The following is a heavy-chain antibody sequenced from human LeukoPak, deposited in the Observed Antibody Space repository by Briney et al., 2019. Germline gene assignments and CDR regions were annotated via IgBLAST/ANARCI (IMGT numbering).Heavy chain of an antibody. J-gene: IGHJ4*02. Sequence: SETLSLTCTVAGGSIGSYYWSWIRQPAGKGLEWIGRIYNNGNSNYNPSLRSRVTMSVDTAKNQFSLRLTSVTAADTAVYYCVREGRYGDYEGDWGQGTLVTVSS. CDR1: GGSIGSYY. D-gene: IGHD4-17*01. CDR3: VREGRYGDYEGD. V-gene: IGHV4-4*07. CDR2: IYNNGNS.